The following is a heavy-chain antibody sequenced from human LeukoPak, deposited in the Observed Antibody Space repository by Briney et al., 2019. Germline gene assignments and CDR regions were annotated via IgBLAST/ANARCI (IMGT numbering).Heavy chain of an antibody. J-gene: IGHJ4*02. V-gene: IGHV1-24*01. CDR2: FDPEDGET. Sequence: ASVTVSCKVSGYTLTELSMHWVRQAPGKGLEWMGGFDPEDGETIYAQKFKGRVTMTEDTSTDTAYMEMSSLRSEDTAVYYCATLGGPYCGGDCYSDYWGQGTLVTVSS. D-gene: IGHD2-21*02. CDR1: GYTLTELS. CDR3: ATLGGPYCGGDCYSDY.